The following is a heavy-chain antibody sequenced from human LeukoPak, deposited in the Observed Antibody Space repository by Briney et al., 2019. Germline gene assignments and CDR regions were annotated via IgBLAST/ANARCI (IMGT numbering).Heavy chain of an antibody. J-gene: IGHJ4*02. CDR3: AKTGAYSSGWYGRIVVAQWDYYFDY. V-gene: IGHV3-23*01. CDR2: ICGSGGSS. D-gene: IGHD6-19*01. Sequence: GGSLRLSCAASGFTFSSYAMSWVGQAPGQGLEGFSAICGSGGSSYYADPVKGRFTISRANSMNTLYLQMNSLSAEDTAVYYCAKTGAYSSGWYGRIVVAQWDYYFDYWGQGTLVTVSS. CDR1: GFTFSSYA.